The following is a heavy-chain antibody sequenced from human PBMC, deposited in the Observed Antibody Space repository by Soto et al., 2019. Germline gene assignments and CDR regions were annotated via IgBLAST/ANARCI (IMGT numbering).Heavy chain of an antibody. CDR3: ARRRQLGGYYYMDV. CDR1: GGSISSYY. D-gene: IGHD6-13*01. Sequence: SETLSLTCTVSGGSISSYYWSWIRQPPGKGLEWIGYIYYSGSTNYNPSLKSRVTISVDTSKNQFSLKLSSVTAADTAVYYCARRRQLGGYYYMDVWGKGTTVTAP. V-gene: IGHV4-59*08. CDR2: IYYSGST. J-gene: IGHJ6*03.